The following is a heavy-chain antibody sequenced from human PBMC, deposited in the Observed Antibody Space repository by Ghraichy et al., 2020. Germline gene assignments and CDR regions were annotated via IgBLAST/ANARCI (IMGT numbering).Heavy chain of an antibody. Sequence: MGWINPNSGGTNYAQKFQGRVTMTRDTSISTAYMELSRLRSDYTAVYYCARDLGAAPRAFDIWGQGSM. CDR3: ARDLGAAPRAFDI. J-gene: IGHJ3*02. V-gene: IGHV1-2*02. CDR2: INPNSGGT. D-gene: IGHD6-6*01.